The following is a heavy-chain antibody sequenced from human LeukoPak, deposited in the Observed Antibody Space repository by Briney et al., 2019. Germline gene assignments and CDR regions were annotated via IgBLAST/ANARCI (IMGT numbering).Heavy chain of an antibody. J-gene: IGHJ4*02. D-gene: IGHD3-22*01. V-gene: IGHV3-20*04. CDR3: ARGEYNYYDSSAYYYYFDC. CDR1: GFTFDDYG. Sequence: GGSLRLSCAASGFTFDDYGMSWVRQAPGKGLEWVSGINWSGGSTGYADSVKGRFTISRDNAKNSLYLQMNSLSAEDAALYYCARGEYNYYDSSAYYYYFDCWGQGTLVTVSS. CDR2: INWSGGST.